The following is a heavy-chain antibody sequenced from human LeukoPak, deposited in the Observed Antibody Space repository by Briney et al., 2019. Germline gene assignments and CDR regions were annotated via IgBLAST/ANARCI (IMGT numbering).Heavy chain of an antibody. CDR1: GGTFSSYA. CDR2: INPNSGGT. J-gene: IGHJ6*02. CDR3: ARRISSYYYGMDV. Sequence: ASVKVSCTASGGTFSSYAISWVRQAPGQGLEWMGWINPNSGGTNYAQKFQGRVTMTRDTSISTAYMELSRLRSDDTAVYYCARRISSYYYGMDVWGQGTTVTVSS. V-gene: IGHV1-2*02. D-gene: IGHD6-6*01.